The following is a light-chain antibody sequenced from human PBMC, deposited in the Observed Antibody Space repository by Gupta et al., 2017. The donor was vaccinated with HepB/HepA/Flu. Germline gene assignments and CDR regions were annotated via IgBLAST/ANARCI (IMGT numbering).Light chain of an antibody. J-gene: IGKJ2*01. V-gene: IGKV3-20*01. CDR2: GAS. CDR3: QQYGSSPEYT. CDR1: QRVSSSY. Sequence: EFVLTQSPGTLSLPPGERATLSCRASQRVSSSYLAWYQQKPGRAPRLLIYGASSRATGIPDRFSGSGSGTDFTLTISRLEPEDFAVYYCQQYGSSPEYTFGQGTKLEI.